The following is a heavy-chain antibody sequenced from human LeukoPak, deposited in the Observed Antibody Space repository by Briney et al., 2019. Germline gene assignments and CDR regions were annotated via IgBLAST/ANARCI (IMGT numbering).Heavy chain of an antibody. CDR3: ARATLGYCSSTSCYTPLGY. CDR1: GDTFSSYA. V-gene: IGHV1-69*01. Sequence: SVKVSCKASGDTFSSYAISWVRQAPGQGLEWMGGIIPIFGTANYAQKFQGRVTITADESTSTAYMELSSLRSEDTAVYYCARATLGYCSSTSCYTPLGYWGQGTLVTVSS. J-gene: IGHJ4*02. CDR2: IIPIFGTA. D-gene: IGHD2-2*02.